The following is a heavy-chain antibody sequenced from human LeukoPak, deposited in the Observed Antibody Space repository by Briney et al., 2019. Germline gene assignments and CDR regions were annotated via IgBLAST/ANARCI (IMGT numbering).Heavy chain of an antibody. CDR2: ITSRGEST. CDR1: GFPFSIYA. D-gene: IGHD3-22*01. J-gene: IGHJ4*02. Sequence: GSLRLPSAASGFPFSIYAMSWVRQAPGKGLQWVASITSRGESTWYVDSVKAGFTITRDNSENTRYLQMHSLRAEDTAVYYCARDRPNYYGSDGHYYRRDGDYWGRGTLVSVSS. CDR3: ARDRPNYYGSDGHYYRRDGDY. V-gene: IGHV3-23*01.